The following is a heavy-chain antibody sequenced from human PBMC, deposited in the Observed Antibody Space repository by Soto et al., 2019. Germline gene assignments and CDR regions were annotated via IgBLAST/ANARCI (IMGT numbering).Heavy chain of an antibody. D-gene: IGHD3-22*01. CDR3: ARADDSSGYTWLDP. V-gene: IGHV1-18*01. J-gene: IGHJ5*02. CDR2: ISAYNGNT. Sequence: ASVKVSCKASGYTFTSYGISWVRQAPGQGLEWMGWISAYNGNTNYAQKLQGRVTMTTDTSTSTAYMELRSLRSDDTAVYYCARADDSSGYTWLDPWGQGTLVTVSS. CDR1: GYTFTSYG.